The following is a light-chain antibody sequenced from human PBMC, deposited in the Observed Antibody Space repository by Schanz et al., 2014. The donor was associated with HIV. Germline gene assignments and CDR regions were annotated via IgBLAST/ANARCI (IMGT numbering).Light chain of an antibody. J-gene: IGLJ1*01. CDR3: SSYTTSSTLV. Sequence: QSALTQPASVSGSPGQSITISCTGTSSDVGGYDYVSWYQQRPGKAPKLVIYDVSNRPSGVSSRFSGSKSGSTASLTISGLQAEDEADYYCSSYTTSSTLVFGTGTKLTVL. CDR1: SSDVGGYDY. CDR2: DVS. V-gene: IGLV2-14*01.